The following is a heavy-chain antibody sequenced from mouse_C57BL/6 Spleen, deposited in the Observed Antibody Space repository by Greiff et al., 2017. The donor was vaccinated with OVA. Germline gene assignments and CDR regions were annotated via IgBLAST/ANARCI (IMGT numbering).Heavy chain of an antibody. CDR2: INPNNGGT. CDR3: ARFYYGSSYGAMDY. J-gene: IGHJ4*01. Sequence: VQLQQSGPELVKPGASVKIPCKASGYTFTDYNMDWVKQSPGKSLEWIGDINPNNGGTIYNQKFKGKATLTVDKSSSTAYMQLRSLTSEDTAVYYCARFYYGSSYGAMDYWGQGTSVTVSS. V-gene: IGHV1-18*01. D-gene: IGHD1-1*01. CDR1: GYTFTDYN.